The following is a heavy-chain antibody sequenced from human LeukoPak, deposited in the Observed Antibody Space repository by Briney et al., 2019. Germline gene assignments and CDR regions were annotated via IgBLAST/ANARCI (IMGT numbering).Heavy chain of an antibody. CDR2: ISWNRGSI. D-gene: IGHD3-10*01. J-gene: IGHJ5*02. V-gene: IGHV3-9*01. CDR1: GFTFDDYA. Sequence: GGSLRLSCAASGFTFDDYAVHWVRQAPGKGLEWVSGISWNRGSIGYADSVKGRFTISRDNAKDSLYLQMNSLRAEDTALYYCAKDGEAASITASNWFDPWGQGTLVTVSS. CDR3: AKDGEAASITASNWFDP.